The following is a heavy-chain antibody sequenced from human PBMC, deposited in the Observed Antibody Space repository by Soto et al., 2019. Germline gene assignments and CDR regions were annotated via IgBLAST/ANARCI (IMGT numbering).Heavy chain of an antibody. D-gene: IGHD3-3*01. J-gene: IGHJ6*03. CDR1: GVTFSSYA. Sequence: GGSLRHSCAATGVTFSSYAISWVRQDPGEGLEWVSAISGSGGSTYYADSVKGRFTISRDNSKNTLYLQMNSLRAEDTAVYYCAKGRGTIFGVVIFYYMDVWGKGTTVTVSS. CDR3: AKGRGTIFGVVIFYYMDV. V-gene: IGHV3-23*01. CDR2: ISGSGGST.